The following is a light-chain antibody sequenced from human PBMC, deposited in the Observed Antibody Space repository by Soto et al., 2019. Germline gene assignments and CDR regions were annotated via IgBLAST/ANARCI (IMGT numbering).Light chain of an antibody. CDR1: QSLLHSNGYNY. Sequence: IVMTQSPLSLPVTPGEPASISCRSSQSLLHSNGYNYLDWYLQKPGQSPQLLIYLGSNRASGVPDRFSGSGSGTDFTLKISRVEAEDVGVYYCMQALQTPCTFGQGTKVDIK. V-gene: IGKV2-28*01. J-gene: IGKJ1*01. CDR2: LGS. CDR3: MQALQTPCT.